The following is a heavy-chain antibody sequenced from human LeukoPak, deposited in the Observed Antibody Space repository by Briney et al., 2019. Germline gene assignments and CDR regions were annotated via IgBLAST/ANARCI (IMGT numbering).Heavy chain of an antibody. CDR3: ARGRPYSASYYDSDY. D-gene: IGHD1-26*01. Sequence: SETLSLTCSASGGSISNYDWSWIRQPAGKGLEWIGRIYASGSTNHNPSLKSRVTMSVDTSKNQFSLKLSSVTAAGTAMYYCARGRPYSASYYDSDYWGQGTLVTVSS. CDR1: GGSISNYD. CDR2: IYASGST. V-gene: IGHV4-4*07. J-gene: IGHJ4*02.